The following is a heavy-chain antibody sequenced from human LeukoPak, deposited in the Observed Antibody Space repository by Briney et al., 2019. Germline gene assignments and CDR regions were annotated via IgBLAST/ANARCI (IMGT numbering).Heavy chain of an antibody. CDR3: AKGAAYCGGDCFLYYFNY. Sequence: PGGSLRLSCAASGFTFTTYAMSWVRQAPGKGLEWVSGVRGSGGRTSYADSVKGRFTISRDNSKNTLYLQMNTLRVEDTAVYYCAKGAAYCGGDCFLYYFNYWGQGTLVTVSS. CDR2: VRGSGGRT. D-gene: IGHD2-21*02. J-gene: IGHJ4*02. V-gene: IGHV3-23*01. CDR1: GFTFTTYA.